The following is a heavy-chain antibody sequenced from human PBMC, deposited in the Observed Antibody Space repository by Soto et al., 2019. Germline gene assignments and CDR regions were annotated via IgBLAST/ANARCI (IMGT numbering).Heavy chain of an antibody. V-gene: IGHV1-2*02. CDR1: VYTYTGYY. CDR2: INPNSGGT. J-gene: IGHJ4*02. CDR3: ARVFHIVGATTEFAY. D-gene: IGHD1-26*01. Sequence: AAVKVSCKAAVYTYTGYYRHCVRPAPCQGLEWMGWINPNSGGTNYAQKFQGRVTMTRDTSISTAYMELSRLRSDDTAVYYCARVFHIVGATTEFAYWGQGPL.